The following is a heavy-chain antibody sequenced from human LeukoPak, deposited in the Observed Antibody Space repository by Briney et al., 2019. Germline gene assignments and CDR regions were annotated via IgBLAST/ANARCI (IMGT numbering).Heavy chain of an antibody. Sequence: GASVKVSCKASGGTFSSYAISWVRQAPGQGLEWMGRIIPILGIANYAQKFQGRVTITADKSTSTAYMELSSLRSEDTAVYYCATTRSPSYFDYWGQGTLVTVSS. CDR2: IIPILGIA. CDR3: ATTRSPSYFDY. D-gene: IGHD6-6*01. V-gene: IGHV1-69*04. J-gene: IGHJ4*02. CDR1: GGTFSSYA.